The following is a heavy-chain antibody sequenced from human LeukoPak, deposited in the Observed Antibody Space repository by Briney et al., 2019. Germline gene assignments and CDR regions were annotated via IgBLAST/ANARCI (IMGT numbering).Heavy chain of an antibody. V-gene: IGHV3-49*04. CDR1: EFTFGDYA. D-gene: IGHD3-22*01. J-gene: IGHJ4*02. Sequence: PGGSLRLSCTASEFTFGDYAMSWVPQAPGKGPEWEGFIRSKAYGGTTEYAASVKGRFTISRDDSKSIAYLQMNSLKTEDTAVYYCTRAKGPMIVVTRMACWGQGTLVTVSS. CDR3: TRAKGPMIVVTRMAC. CDR2: IRSKAYGGTT.